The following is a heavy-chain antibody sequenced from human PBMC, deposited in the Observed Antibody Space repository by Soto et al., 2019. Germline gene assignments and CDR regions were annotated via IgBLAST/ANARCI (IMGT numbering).Heavy chain of an antibody. D-gene: IGHD2-2*01. V-gene: IGHV1-69*01. CDR3: ARVTYCSRTSCQSWFDP. CDR1: GGTFSSYA. CDR2: IIPIFGTA. Sequence: QVQLVQSGAEVKKPGSSVKVSCKASGGTFSSYAISWVRQAPGQGLEWMGGIIPIFGTANYAQKFQGRVKIDADESTSTAYMELSSLRCEDTAVYYCARVTYCSRTSCQSWFDPWGQGNLVTVSS. J-gene: IGHJ5*02.